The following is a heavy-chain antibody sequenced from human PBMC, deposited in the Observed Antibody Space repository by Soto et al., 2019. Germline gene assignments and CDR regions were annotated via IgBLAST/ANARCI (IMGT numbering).Heavy chain of an antibody. V-gene: IGHV3-23*01. D-gene: IGHD3-22*01. CDR2: ISGSSGST. CDR3: AKDRGGTMIVVVIRAFDI. CDR1: GFTLSTYS. J-gene: IGHJ3*02. Sequence: GGSLRLSCAASGFTLSTYSINWVRQAPGRGLEWVSAISGSSGSTYYADSVKGRFTISRDNSKNTLYLQMNSLRAEDTAVYYCAKDRGGTMIVVVIRAFDIWGQGTMVTVSS.